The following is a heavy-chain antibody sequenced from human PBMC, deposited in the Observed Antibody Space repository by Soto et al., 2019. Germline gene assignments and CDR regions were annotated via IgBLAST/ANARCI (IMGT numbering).Heavy chain of an antibody. CDR3: ARSVAVSADYFYYGLDV. V-gene: IGHV4-59*08. CDR2: IFDNRNT. D-gene: IGHD6-19*01. Sequence: VQLQESGPGLVKPSETLSLTCIVSGGSISSHYWSWIRQPPGKGLEWIGYIFDNRNTNYNPSLRSRVSMSGEPSQNPFSLVPRSVSAADTAVYYCARSVAVSADYFYYGLDVWGHGTTVIVSS. J-gene: IGHJ6*02. CDR1: GGSISSHY.